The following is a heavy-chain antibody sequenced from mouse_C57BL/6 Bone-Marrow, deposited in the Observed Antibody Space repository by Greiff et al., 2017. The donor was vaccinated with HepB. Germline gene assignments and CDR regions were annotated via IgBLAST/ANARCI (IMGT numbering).Heavy chain of an antibody. CDR2: IISGSSTI. Sequence: EVMLVESGGGLVKPRGSLKLSCAASGFTFSDYGMHWVRQAAEKVLEWVAYIISGSSTIYYADTVKGRFTISRYNAKKTLFLQMTSLRSEDTAMYYCARFTTVVARYFDVWGTGTTVTVSS. V-gene: IGHV5-17*01. CDR1: GFTFSDYG. CDR3: ARFTTVVARYFDV. D-gene: IGHD1-1*01. J-gene: IGHJ1*03.